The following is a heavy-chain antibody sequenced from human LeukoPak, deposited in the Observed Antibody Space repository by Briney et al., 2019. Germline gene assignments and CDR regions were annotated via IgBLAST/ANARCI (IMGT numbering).Heavy chain of an antibody. V-gene: IGHV3-21*01. Sequence: GGSLRLSCTASGFTFSSYSMNWVRQAPGKGLEWVSSLSSSSSYIYYADSVKGRFTISRDNAKNSLYLQMNSLRAEDTAVYYCARGDLDTAMVRKYYFDHWGQGTLVTVSS. D-gene: IGHD5-18*01. J-gene: IGHJ4*02. CDR2: LSSSSSYI. CDR3: ARGDLDTAMVRKYYFDH. CDR1: GFTFSSYS.